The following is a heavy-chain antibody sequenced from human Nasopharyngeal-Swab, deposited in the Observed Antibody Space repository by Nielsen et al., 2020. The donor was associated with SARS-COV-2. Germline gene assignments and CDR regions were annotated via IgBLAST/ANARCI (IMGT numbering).Heavy chain of an antibody. CDR1: GYTFTSYA. J-gene: IGHJ4*02. CDR3: ARWGGSGQWLDY. D-gene: IGHD6-19*01. V-gene: IGHV1-3*01. Sequence: ASVKVSCKASGYTFTSYAMHWVRQAPGQRLEWMGWINAGNGNTKYSQKFQGRVTITRDTSASTAYMELRSLRSDDTAVYYCARWGGSGQWLDYWGQGTLVTVSS. CDR2: INAGNGNT.